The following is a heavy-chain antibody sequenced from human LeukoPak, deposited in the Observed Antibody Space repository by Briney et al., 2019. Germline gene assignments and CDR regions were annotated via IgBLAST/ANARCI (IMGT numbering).Heavy chain of an antibody. V-gene: IGHV3-21*01. D-gene: IGHD5-24*01. J-gene: IGHJ4*02. CDR2: ISSSSSYI. CDR1: GFTFSSYS. Sequence: PGGSLRLSCAASGFTFSSYSMNWVRQAPGKGLEWVSSISSSSSYIYYADSVKGRLTISRDNAKNSLYLQMNSLRAEDTAVYYCAREGVATSPFDYWGQGTLVTVSS. CDR3: AREGVATSPFDY.